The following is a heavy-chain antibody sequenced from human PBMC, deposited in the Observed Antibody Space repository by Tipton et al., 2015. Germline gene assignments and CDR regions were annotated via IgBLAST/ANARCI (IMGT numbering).Heavy chain of an antibody. CDR2: MNPKSGNK. J-gene: IGHJ4*02. CDR3: ARSENYYGSGSPLDY. D-gene: IGHD3-10*01. V-gene: IGHV1-8*01. CDR1: GYNFTSFD. Sequence: QLVQSGAEVKKAGASVKVSCEASGYNFTSFDIHWVRQATGQGLEWLGWMNPKSGNKVYAQTLQGRVTMTTDTSTSTAYMELRSLRSDDTAVHYCARSENYYGSGSPLDYWGQGTLVTVSS.